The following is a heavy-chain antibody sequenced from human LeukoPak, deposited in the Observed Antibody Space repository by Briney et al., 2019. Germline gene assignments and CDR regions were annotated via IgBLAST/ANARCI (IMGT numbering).Heavy chain of an antibody. CDR3: VSWLPLRAADPLNH. Sequence: GGSLRLSCAASGFTVSSKYMSWVRQTPGKGLQWVSLIYASGSTYSADSVKGRFTMSRDNAKNSLYLHMNSLRAEDTALYYCVSWLPLRAADPLNHWGQGTLVTVSS. J-gene: IGHJ5*02. V-gene: IGHV3-53*01. CDR2: IYASGST. CDR1: GFTVSSKY. D-gene: IGHD6-13*01.